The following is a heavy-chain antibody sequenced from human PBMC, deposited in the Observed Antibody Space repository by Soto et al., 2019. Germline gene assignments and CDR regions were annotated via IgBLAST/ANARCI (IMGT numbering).Heavy chain of an antibody. J-gene: IGHJ3*02. CDR3: ARFHPQYGYHDFDI. CDR2: MNPNSGNT. CDR1: GYTFTDYY. Sequence: GASVKFSCKASGYTFTDYYMHWVRQATGQGLEWMGWMNPNSGNTGYAQKFQGRVTMTRNTSISTAYMELSSLRSEATAVYYCARFHPQYGYHDFDIWGQGTMVTVSS. V-gene: IGHV1-8*02. D-gene: IGHD6-25*01.